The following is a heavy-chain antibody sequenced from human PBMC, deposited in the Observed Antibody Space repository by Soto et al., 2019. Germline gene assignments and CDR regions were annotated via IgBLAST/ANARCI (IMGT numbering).Heavy chain of an antibody. J-gene: IGHJ4*02. CDR2: VSKSDYT. CDR3: AREDSIIIPAVSDF. Sequence: GGSLRLSCVVSGFTFNNYGINWVRQAPGKGLEWVSTVSKSDYTYYSDSVKGRFTISRDNAKNSVSLQMNTLRAEDTAVYYCAREDSIIIPAVSDFWGQGTLVTVS. D-gene: IGHD2-2*01. CDR1: GFTFNNYG. V-gene: IGHV3-21*01.